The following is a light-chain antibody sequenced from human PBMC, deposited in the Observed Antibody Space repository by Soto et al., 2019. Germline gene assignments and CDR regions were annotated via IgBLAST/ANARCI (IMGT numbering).Light chain of an antibody. Sequence: IQMTQSPSSLSASVGDRVTITCRASQGISTYLNWYHQKPGKAPKLLIYAASSLQSGVPPRFSGSGSGTDFTLAISSLQPEDSATYYCLQDINYPWTFGQGTKVDIK. V-gene: IGKV1-6*01. J-gene: IGKJ1*01. CDR3: LQDINYPWT. CDR2: AAS. CDR1: QGISTY.